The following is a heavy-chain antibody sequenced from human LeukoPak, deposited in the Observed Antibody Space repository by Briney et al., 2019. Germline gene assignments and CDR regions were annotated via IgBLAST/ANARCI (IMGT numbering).Heavy chain of an antibody. V-gene: IGHV4-59*01. Sequence: PSETLSLTGTVSGGSISSYYWSWIRQPPGKGLEWIGYIYYSGSTNYNPSLKSRVTISVDTSKNQFSLKLSSVTAADTAVYYCARGERAYYDSSGYPDYWGQGTLVTVSS. CDR3: ARGERAYYDSSGYPDY. D-gene: IGHD3-22*01. CDR1: GGSISSYY. CDR2: IYYSGST. J-gene: IGHJ4*02.